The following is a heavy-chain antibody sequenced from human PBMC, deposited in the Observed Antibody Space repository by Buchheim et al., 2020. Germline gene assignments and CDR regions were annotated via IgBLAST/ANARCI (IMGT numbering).Heavy chain of an antibody. V-gene: IGHV5-51*01. D-gene: IGHD5-24*01. CDR3: ARRVRDSSGYNFDF. J-gene: IGHJ4*02. CDR1: GYSFTGAY. Sequence: EVQLVQSGAEVKRPGESLRISCQGSGYSFTGAYIAWVRQMPGKGLEWMGLIYPGDSYTKYSPSFEGLVTMSVDKSIRHAYLQWRSLRTSDTAIYYCARRVRDSSGYNFDFWGQGTL. CDR2: IYPGDSYT.